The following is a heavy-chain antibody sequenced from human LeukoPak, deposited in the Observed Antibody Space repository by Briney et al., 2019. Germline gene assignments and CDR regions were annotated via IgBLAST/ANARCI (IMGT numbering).Heavy chain of an antibody. CDR2: INPNSGGT. CDR3: ARGHTVTTSDIDY. J-gene: IGHJ4*02. D-gene: IGHD4-17*01. Sequence: ASVKVSCKASGYTFTGYYMHWVRQAPRQGLEWMGRINPNSGGTNYAQKFQGRVTMTRDTSISTAYMELSRLRSDDTAVYYCARGHTVTTSDIDYWGQGTLVTASS. CDR1: GYTFTGYY. V-gene: IGHV1-2*06.